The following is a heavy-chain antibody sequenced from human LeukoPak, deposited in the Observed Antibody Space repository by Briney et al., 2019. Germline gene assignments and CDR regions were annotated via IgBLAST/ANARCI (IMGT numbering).Heavy chain of an antibody. Sequence: GGSLRLSCAASGFTFDDYGMSWVRQAPGKGLEWVSGINWNGGSTGYADSVKGRFTISRDNAKNSLYLQMNSLRAEDTALYYCAKSPIPGIAVTGRYFDYWGQGTLVTVSS. D-gene: IGHD6-19*01. CDR3: AKSPIPGIAVTGRYFDY. CDR1: GFTFDDYG. J-gene: IGHJ4*02. V-gene: IGHV3-20*04. CDR2: INWNGGST.